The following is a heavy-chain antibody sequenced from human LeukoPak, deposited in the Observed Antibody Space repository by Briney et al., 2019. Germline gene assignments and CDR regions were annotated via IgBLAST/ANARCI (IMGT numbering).Heavy chain of an antibody. V-gene: IGHV3-21*01. CDR2: ISSSSSYI. Sequence: TGGSLRLSCAASGFTFSSYSMNWVRQAPGKGLEWVSSISSSSSYIYYADSVKGRFTISRDNAKNSLYLQMNSLRAEDTAVYYCARVSWELLHDAFDIWGQGTMVTVSS. J-gene: IGHJ3*02. D-gene: IGHD1-26*01. CDR3: ARVSWELLHDAFDI. CDR1: GFTFSSYS.